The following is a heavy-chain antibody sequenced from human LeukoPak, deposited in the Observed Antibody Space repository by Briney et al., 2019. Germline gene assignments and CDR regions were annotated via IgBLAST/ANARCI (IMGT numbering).Heavy chain of an antibody. Sequence: GGSLRLSCAASGFTFDDYAMHWVRQAPGKGLEWVSLISGVGGSTYYAGSVKGRFTISRDNSKNSLYLQMNSLRTEDTALYYFAKDQAAAGTYYYFYMDVWGKGTTVTVSS. V-gene: IGHV3-43*02. J-gene: IGHJ6*03. CDR2: ISGVGGST. CDR3: AKDQAAAGTYYYFYMDV. CDR1: GFTFDDYA. D-gene: IGHD6-13*01.